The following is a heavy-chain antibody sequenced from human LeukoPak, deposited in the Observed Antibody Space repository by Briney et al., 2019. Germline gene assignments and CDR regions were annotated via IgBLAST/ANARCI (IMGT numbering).Heavy chain of an antibody. CDR3: ARAGTKWYDY. J-gene: IGHJ4*02. CDR1: GFTFSSYW. D-gene: IGHD2-8*01. Sequence: GGSLRLSCAASGFTFSSYWMNWARQAPGKGLEWVGNIKQDGSEKHYVDSVEGRFTISRDNAKNSLYLQMNSLRAEDTAVYYCARAGTKWYDYWGQGTLVTVSS. V-gene: IGHV3-7*01. CDR2: IKQDGSEK.